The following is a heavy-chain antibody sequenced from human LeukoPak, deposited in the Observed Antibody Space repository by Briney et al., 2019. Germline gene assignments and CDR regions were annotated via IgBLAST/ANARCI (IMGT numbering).Heavy chain of an antibody. J-gene: IGHJ4*02. D-gene: IGHD6-19*01. V-gene: IGHV3-30-3*01. CDR3: ARDPPGAGRYYFDY. CDR2: ISYDGSNK. Sequence: TGGSLRLSCAASGFTFSSYAMHWVRQAPGKGLEWVAVISYDGSNKYYADSVKGRFTISRDNSKNTLYLQMNSLRAEDTAVYYCARDPPGAGRYYFDYWGQGTLVTVSS. CDR1: GFTFSSYA.